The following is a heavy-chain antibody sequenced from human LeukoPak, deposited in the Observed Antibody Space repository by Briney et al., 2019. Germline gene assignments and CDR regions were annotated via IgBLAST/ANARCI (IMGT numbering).Heavy chain of an antibody. V-gene: IGHV3-21*01. CDR2: ISSSSSYI. CDR3: ARDAWDCSSTSCSKVLDY. CDR1: GFTFSSYS. Sequence: GGSLRLSCAASGFTFSSYSMNWVRQAPGKGLEWVSSISSSSSYIYYADSVKGRFTISRDNAKNSLYLQMNSLRAEDTAVYYCARDAWDCSSTSCSKVLDYWGQGTLVTVSS. D-gene: IGHD2-2*01. J-gene: IGHJ4*02.